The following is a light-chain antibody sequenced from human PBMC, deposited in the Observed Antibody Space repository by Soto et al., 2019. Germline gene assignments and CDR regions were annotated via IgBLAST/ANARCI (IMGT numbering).Light chain of an antibody. CDR3: SSYTTSITFV. Sequence: QSALTQPPSVSGSPGQSVTTSCTGTSSDVGSYNRVSWYQQPPGTAPKLMIYEVSNRPSGVPDRFSGSKSGNTASLTISGLQPEDEADYYCSSYTTSITFVFGTGTKLTVL. CDR1: SSDVGSYNR. J-gene: IGLJ1*01. V-gene: IGLV2-18*02. CDR2: EVS.